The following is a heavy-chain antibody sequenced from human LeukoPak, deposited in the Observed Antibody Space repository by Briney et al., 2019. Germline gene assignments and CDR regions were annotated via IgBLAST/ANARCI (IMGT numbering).Heavy chain of an antibody. CDR1: GFTFNNHA. CDR3: ARTKPTYYYDSSGYYRSNAFGI. Sequence: PGGSLRLSCTASGFTFNNHAMSWVRQDPGKGLEGVSVIYSGGSTYYADSVKGRFTISRDNSKNTLYLQMNSLRAEDTAVYYCARTKPTYYYDSSGYYRSNAFGIWGQGTMVTVSS. CDR2: IYSGGST. D-gene: IGHD3-22*01. J-gene: IGHJ3*02. V-gene: IGHV3-53*01.